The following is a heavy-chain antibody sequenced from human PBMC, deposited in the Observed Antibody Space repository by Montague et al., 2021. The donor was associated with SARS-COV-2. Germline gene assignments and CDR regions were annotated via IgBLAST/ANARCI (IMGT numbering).Heavy chain of an antibody. CDR2: INHSGSS. V-gene: IGHV4-34*01. D-gene: IGHD2-21*02. J-gene: IGHJ4*02. CDR1: GGSFSSYY. CDR3: ARLAYCGADCFSGWENFFDY. Sequence: SETLSLTCAVSGGSFSSYYWSWIRQPPGKGLEWIAEINHSGSSNYNPSLKSRVTMSVDTSKNQFSLKLNSVTVADTAVYYCARLAYCGADCFSGWENFFDYWGQGTLVTVSS.